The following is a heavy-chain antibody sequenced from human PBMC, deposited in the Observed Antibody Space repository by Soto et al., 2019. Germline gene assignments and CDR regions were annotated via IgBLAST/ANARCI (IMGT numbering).Heavy chain of an antibody. Sequence: LRLSCAVSGFSFSSYAMSWVRQAPGKGLEWVAAISGSGGSTYYADSVKGRFTISRDNSKNTLYLQIKSLRAEDTAVFYCAKGGSSTTPGGYYFYAMHVWGQGTTVTVSS. CDR3: AKGGSSTTPGGYYFYAMHV. J-gene: IGHJ6*02. CDR2: ISGSGGST. V-gene: IGHV3-23*01. CDR1: GFSFSSYA. D-gene: IGHD2-2*01.